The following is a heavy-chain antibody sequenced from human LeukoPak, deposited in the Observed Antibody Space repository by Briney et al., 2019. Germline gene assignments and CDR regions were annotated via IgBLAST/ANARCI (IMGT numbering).Heavy chain of an antibody. CDR3: ANEMATIRVTFDY. Sequence: GGSLRLSCAASGFTFSSYWMHWVRQAPGKGLVWVSRINSDGSSTSYADSVKGRFTISRDNAKNTLYLQMNSLRAEDTAVYYCANEMATIRVTFDYWGQGTLVTVS. CDR2: INSDGSST. J-gene: IGHJ4*02. V-gene: IGHV3-74*01. CDR1: GFTFSSYW. D-gene: IGHD5-24*01.